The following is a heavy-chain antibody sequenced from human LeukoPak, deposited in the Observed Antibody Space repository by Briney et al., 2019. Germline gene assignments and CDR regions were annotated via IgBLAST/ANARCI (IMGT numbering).Heavy chain of an antibody. J-gene: IGHJ4*02. Sequence: RGSLRLSCVASGFPSYYIYWMAWIRQAPGKGLEWVATINQDGREEYYVDSVRGRFSISRDNARNSLYLHMHSLRADDTAVYYCARGYYSSFDYWGQGALVTVSS. CDR1: GFPSYYIYW. CDR2: INQDGREE. CDR3: ARGYYSSFDY. D-gene: IGHD2-21*01. V-gene: IGHV3-7*01.